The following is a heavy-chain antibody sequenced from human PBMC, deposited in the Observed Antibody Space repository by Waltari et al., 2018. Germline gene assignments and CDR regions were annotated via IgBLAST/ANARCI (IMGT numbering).Heavy chain of an antibody. J-gene: IGHJ3*02. D-gene: IGHD6-19*01. CDR2: ISSSGSTI. CDR1: GFTFSSYE. V-gene: IGHV3-48*03. Sequence: GFTFSSYEMNWVRQAPGKGLEWVSYISSSGSTIYYADSVKGRFTISRDNAKNSLYLQMNSLRAEDTAVYYCAREPMQWLTPGAFDIWGQGTMVTVSS. CDR3: AREPMQWLTPGAFDI.